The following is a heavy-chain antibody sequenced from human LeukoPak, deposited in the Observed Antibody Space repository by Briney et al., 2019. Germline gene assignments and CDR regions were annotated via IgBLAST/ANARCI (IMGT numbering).Heavy chain of an antibody. J-gene: IGHJ4*02. CDR1: GFSLSNYG. Sequence: PGGSLRLSCAASGFSLSNYGMHWVRQAPGKGLEWVAFIRYDGSSKYYADSVKGRFAVSRDSSKNTLYLQMNSLRAEDTAVYYCAKSSSSSGQWGQGTLVTVSS. D-gene: IGHD2-2*01. CDR2: IRYDGSSK. CDR3: AKSSSSSGQ. V-gene: IGHV3-30*02.